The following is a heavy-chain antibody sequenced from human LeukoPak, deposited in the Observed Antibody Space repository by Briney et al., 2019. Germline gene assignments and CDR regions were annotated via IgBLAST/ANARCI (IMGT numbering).Heavy chain of an antibody. CDR2: INHSGST. CDR3: ARKGFRYYDSSGYPTN. V-gene: IGHV4-34*01. CDR1: GGSISGYY. Sequence: SETLSLTCTVSGGSISGYYWSWIRQPPGKGLEWIGEINHSGSTNYNPSLKSRVTISVDTSKNQFSLKLSSVTAADTAVYYCARKGFRYYDSSGYPTNWGQGTLVTVSS. D-gene: IGHD3-22*01. J-gene: IGHJ4*02.